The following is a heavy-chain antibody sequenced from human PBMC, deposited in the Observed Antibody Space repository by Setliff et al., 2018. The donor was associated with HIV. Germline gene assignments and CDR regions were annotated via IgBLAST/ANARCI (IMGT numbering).Heavy chain of an antibody. CDR1: GGSISSYY. J-gene: IGHJ6*04. CDR2: IYTSGST. CDR3: TRRGADSYYPRPLDV. V-gene: IGHV4-4*07. Sequence: SETLSLTCTVSGGSISSYYWSWIRQSAGKGLEWVGRIYTSGSTNYNPSLKSRVTISVDTSKNQFSLRLNSVTAADTAIYYCTRRGADSYYPRPLDVWGKGTTVTVSS. D-gene: IGHD3-10*01.